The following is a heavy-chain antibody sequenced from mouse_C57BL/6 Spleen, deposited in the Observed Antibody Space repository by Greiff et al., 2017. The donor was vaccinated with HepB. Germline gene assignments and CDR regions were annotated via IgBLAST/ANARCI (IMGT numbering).Heavy chain of an antibody. CDR1: GYTFTDYE. J-gene: IGHJ4*01. V-gene: IGHV1-15*01. CDR3: TRWYYYGRGY. Sequence: QVQLKESGAELVRPGASVTLSCKASGYTFTDYEMHWVKQTPVHGLEWIGAIDPETGGTAYNQKFKGKAILTADKSSSTAYMELRSLTSEDSAVYYCTRWYYYGRGYWGQGTSVTVSS. CDR2: IDPETGGT.